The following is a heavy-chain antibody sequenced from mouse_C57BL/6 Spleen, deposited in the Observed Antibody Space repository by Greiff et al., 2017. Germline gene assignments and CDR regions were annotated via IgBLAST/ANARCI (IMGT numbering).Heavy chain of an antibody. J-gene: IGHJ2*01. V-gene: IGHV3-8*01. CDR1: GYSITSDY. CDR2: ISYSGIP. Sequence: DVHLVESGPGLAKPSQTLSLTCSVTGYSITSDYWNLIRKFPGNKLEYMGYISYSGIPYYNPSLKSRISITRDTSKNQYYLQLNSVTTEDTATYYWARYGESFYGGYFDYGGQGTTLTVSS. D-gene: IGHD1-1*01. CDR3: ARYGESFYGGYFDY.